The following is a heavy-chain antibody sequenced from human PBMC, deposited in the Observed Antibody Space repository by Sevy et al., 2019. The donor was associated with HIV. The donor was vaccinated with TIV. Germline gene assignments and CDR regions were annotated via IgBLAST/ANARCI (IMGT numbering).Heavy chain of an antibody. D-gene: IGHD3-9*01. V-gene: IGHV1-24*01. Sequence: ASVKVSCKVSGYTLTELSMHWVRQAPGEGLEWMGGFDPEDGETIYAQKFQGRVTMTEDTSTDTAYMELSSLRSEDTAVYYCAISYYDILTGSPASYGMDVWGQGTTVTVSS. J-gene: IGHJ6*02. CDR2: FDPEDGET. CDR1: GYTLTELS. CDR3: AISYYDILTGSPASYGMDV.